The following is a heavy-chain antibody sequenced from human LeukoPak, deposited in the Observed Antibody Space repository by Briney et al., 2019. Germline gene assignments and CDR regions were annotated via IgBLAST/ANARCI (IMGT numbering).Heavy chain of an antibody. CDR1: GFTFDDYA. Sequence: PGGSLRLSCAASGFTFDDYAMHWVRQAPGKGLEWVSGISWNSGSIGYVDSVKGRFTISRDNAKNSLYLQMNSLRAEDTAVYYCAKTVAGTGNFHHWGQGTLVTVSS. J-gene: IGHJ1*01. D-gene: IGHD6-19*01. CDR3: AKTVAGTGNFHH. CDR2: ISWNSGSI. V-gene: IGHV3-9*01.